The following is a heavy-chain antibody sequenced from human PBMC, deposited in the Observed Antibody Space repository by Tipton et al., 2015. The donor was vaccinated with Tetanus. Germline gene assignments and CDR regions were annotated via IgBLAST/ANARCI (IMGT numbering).Heavy chain of an antibody. D-gene: IGHD2/OR15-2a*01. Sequence: TLSLTCTVSGDSITSSKYSWNWIRQPPGKGLEWIGYVYHTGTTYYNPSLKGRVTISMDRSNTQFSLRLDSLTAADTAVYYCARAAGFLGLTHDFWGRGTLVSVSS. V-gene: IGHV4-30-2*01. J-gene: IGHJ4*02. CDR2: VYHTGTT. CDR3: ARAAGFLGLTHDF. CDR1: GDSITSSKYS.